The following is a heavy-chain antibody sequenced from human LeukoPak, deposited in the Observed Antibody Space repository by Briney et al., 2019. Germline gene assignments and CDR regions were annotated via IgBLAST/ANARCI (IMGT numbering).Heavy chain of an antibody. Sequence: GGSLRLSRAGSGFNFSIFAMNWVRQAPGKGLEWVSSINGVGNSTYYADSVKGRFTVSRDNSKNTLYLQMNSLRAEDTALYYCAKRGLRGNWFHPWGQGTLVTVSS. D-gene: IGHD3-10*01. V-gene: IGHV3-23*01. J-gene: IGHJ5*02. CDR1: GFNFSIFA. CDR3: AKRGLRGNWFHP. CDR2: INGVGNST.